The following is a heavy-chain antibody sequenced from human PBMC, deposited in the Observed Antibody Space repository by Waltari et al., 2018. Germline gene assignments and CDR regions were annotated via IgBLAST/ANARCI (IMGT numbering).Heavy chain of an antibody. CDR3: AAIAVAGTGDY. CDR2: IYHSGST. CDR1: GYSISSGYY. V-gene: IGHV4-38-2*01. J-gene: IGHJ4*02. D-gene: IGHD6-19*01. Sequence: QVQLQESGPGLVKPSETLSLTCAVSGYSISSGYYWGWIRQPPGKGLEWIGSIYHSGSTYYNPSLKSRVTRSVDTSKNQFSLKLSSVTAADTAVYYCAAIAVAGTGDYWGQGTLVTVSS.